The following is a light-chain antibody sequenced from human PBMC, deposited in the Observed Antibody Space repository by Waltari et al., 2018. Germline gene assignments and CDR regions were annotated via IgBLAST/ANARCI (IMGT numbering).Light chain of an antibody. CDR3: QSYDSSLSGSV. Sequence: QSGLTQPPPVSGAPGQRVTISCTGSSSNIGAGSDVDRYQLLPGTAPKLLIYGTSSRLSGVPDLFAGSKSGTSAARAITELRAEDEAGYYCQSYDSSLSGSVFGGGTKLTVL. V-gene: IGLV1-40*01. J-gene: IGLJ2*01. CDR2: GTS. CDR1: SSNIGAGSD.